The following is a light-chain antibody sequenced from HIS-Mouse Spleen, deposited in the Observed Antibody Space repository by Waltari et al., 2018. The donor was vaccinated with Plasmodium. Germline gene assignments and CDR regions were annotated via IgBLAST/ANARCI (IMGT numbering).Light chain of an antibody. CDR3: CSYAGSSTFVV. V-gene: IGLV2-23*03. CDR2: EGS. J-gene: IGLJ2*01. CDR1: SSDVGSYNL. Sequence: QSALTQPASVSGSPGQSITISCTGTSSDVGSYNLVSWYHQHPGKAPKHMIDEGSKRPSGVSNRLSGSKSGNTASLTISGLQAEDEADYYCCSYAGSSTFVVFGGGTKLTVL.